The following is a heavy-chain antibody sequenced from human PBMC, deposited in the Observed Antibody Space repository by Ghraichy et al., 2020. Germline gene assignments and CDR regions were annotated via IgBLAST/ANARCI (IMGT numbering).Heavy chain of an antibody. CDR3: ARADYGVNYYGMDV. CDR1: GFTVSRNY. D-gene: IGHD4-17*01. Sequence: GGSLRLSCTASGFTVSRNYMNWVRQAPGKGLEWVSVIYSGGSTYYADSVKGRFTISRDNSKNTLYLQLNSLRAEDTAVYYCARADYGVNYYGMDVGGQGTTVTVSS. J-gene: IGHJ6*02. CDR2: IYSGGST. V-gene: IGHV3-66*01.